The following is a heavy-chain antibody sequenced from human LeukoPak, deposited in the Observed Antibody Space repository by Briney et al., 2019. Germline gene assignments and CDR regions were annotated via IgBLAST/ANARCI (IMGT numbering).Heavy chain of an antibody. CDR2: IKQDGSEK. Sequence: GGSLRLSCAASGFTFSNYWMIWVRQAPGKGLEWVGNIKQDGSEKRYADSVRGRFSISRDNAQTSLYLRMNSLRAEDTAVYYCARASDPWLQLTWGQGTLVTVS. CDR3: ARASDPWLQLT. J-gene: IGHJ5*02. V-gene: IGHV3-7*05. D-gene: IGHD5-24*01. CDR1: GFTFSNYW.